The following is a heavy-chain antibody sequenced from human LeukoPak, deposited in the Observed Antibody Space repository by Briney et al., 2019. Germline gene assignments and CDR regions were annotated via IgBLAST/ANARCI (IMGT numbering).Heavy chain of an antibody. D-gene: IGHD4-17*01. Sequence: GGSLRLSCAASGFTVSSNYINWVRQASGKGLEWVSLIYGSTSADYADSVKGRFTISRDTSMNTVYLQMNSLRAEDTAVYYCARLNFGDDYWGQGTLVTVSS. CDR2: IYGSTSA. V-gene: IGHV3-66*01. CDR1: GFTVSSNY. CDR3: ARLNFGDDY. J-gene: IGHJ4*02.